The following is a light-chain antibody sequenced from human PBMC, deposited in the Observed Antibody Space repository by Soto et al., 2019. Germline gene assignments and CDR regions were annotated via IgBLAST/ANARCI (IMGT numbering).Light chain of an antibody. CDR1: QSVSSSY. CDR3: QHYGTSAL. V-gene: IGKV3-20*01. Sequence: EIVLTQSPGTLSLSPGERATLSCRTSQSVSSSYLAWYQQKPGQAPRLRIYDTSDRATGIPDRFSASGSGTDFTLTISRLEPEDFAVYYCQHYGTSALFGPGTKVDIK. CDR2: DTS. J-gene: IGKJ3*01.